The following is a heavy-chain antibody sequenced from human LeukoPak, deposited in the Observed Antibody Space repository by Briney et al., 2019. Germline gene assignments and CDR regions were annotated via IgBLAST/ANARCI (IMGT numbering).Heavy chain of an antibody. Sequence: PGGSLRPSCAASGFTSSSHWMTWVRQAPGKGPEWVANIKQDGSEKYYVDSVKGRFTISRDNAKNSLYLQMNSLGVEDTAVYYCARRGTSSSWAHFDYWGQGTLVTVSS. CDR3: ARRGTSSSWAHFDY. D-gene: IGHD6-13*01. CDR1: GFTSSSHW. J-gene: IGHJ4*02. V-gene: IGHV3-7*05. CDR2: IKQDGSEK.